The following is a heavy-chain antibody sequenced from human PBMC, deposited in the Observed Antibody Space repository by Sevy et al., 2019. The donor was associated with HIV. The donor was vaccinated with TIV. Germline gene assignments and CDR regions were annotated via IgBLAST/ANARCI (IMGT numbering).Heavy chain of an antibody. J-gene: IGHJ5*02. Sequence: ASVKVSCKASGYTFTSYGISWVRQAPGQGLEWMGWISAYNGNTNYAQKLQGRVTMTTDTSTSTAYMELRSLRSDDTAVYYCARVTVWGSCTNGVCYRRINWFDPWGQGTLVTVSS. CDR3: ARVTVWGSCTNGVCYRRINWFDP. V-gene: IGHV1-18*01. CDR2: ISAYNGNT. D-gene: IGHD2-8*01. CDR1: GYTFTSYG.